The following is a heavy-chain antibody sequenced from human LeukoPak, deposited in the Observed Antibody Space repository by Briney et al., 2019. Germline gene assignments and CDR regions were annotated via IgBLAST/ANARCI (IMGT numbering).Heavy chain of an antibody. D-gene: IGHD5-18*01. CDR1: GYTFTCYY. V-gene: IGHV1-2*06. Sequence: GASVKVSCKASGYTFTCYYMHWVRQAPGQGLEWMGRINPNSGGTNYAQKFQGRVTMTRDTSISTAYMELSRLRSNDTAVYYCARMDTAMDSYYFDYWGQGTLVTVSS. CDR3: ARMDTAMDSYYFDY. CDR2: INPNSGGT. J-gene: IGHJ4*02.